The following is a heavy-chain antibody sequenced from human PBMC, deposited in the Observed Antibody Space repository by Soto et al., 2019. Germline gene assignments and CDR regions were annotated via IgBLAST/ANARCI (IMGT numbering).Heavy chain of an antibody. Sequence: EVQLVESGGGLVQPGGSLRLSCAASGFTVSSNYMSWVRQAPGKGLEWVSVIYSGGSTYYADSVKGRFPISRDNSKNTLYLQMNSLRAEDTAVYYCAREVYYYYYMDVWGKGTTVTVSS. CDR1: GFTVSSNY. J-gene: IGHJ6*03. CDR2: IYSGGST. CDR3: AREVYYYYYMDV. V-gene: IGHV3-66*01.